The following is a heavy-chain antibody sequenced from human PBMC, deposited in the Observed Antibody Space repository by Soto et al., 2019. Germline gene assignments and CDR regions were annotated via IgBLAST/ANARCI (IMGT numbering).Heavy chain of an antibody. V-gene: IGHV3-30*03. CDR3: AREVTGYSRN. CDR2: ISNDGSNK. Sequence: GGSLRLSCAASGFSFSTYGMHWVRQAPGKGLEWVAFISNDGSNKYYADSVKGRFTISRDNSKNTLYLQMNSLRAEDTAVYYCAREVTGYSRNWGQGTLVTVSS. D-gene: IGHD6-13*01. CDR1: GFSFSTYG. J-gene: IGHJ4*02.